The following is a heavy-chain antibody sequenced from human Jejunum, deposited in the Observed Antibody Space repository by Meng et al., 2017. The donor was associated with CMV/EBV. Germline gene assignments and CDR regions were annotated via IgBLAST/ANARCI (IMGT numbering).Heavy chain of an antibody. CDR1: ETTFQYYF. D-gene: IGHD1-14*01. CDR2: INGFSTDI. CDR3: APGNQIRQPSD. Sequence: VDLGESLCQSLGSLRSSLTAPETTFQYYFMGCLRQPPRNGLEWISYINGFSTDIEYADSGKARFIISRDNAKNSLYLQMDSLRAEDTASYYCAPGNQIRQPSDWGRGTLVTVSS. J-gene: IGHJ4*02. V-gene: IGHV3-11*06.